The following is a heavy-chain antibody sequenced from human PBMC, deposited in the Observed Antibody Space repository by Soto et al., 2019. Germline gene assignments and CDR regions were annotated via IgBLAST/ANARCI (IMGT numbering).Heavy chain of an antibody. Sequence: ASVKVSCKASGYTFTTYGISWVRQAPGQGLEWMGWISAYNGNTNYAQKLQGRVTMTTDTSTSTAYMELRSLRSDDTAVYYCARAGYDYIWGSYRGYYYYYMDVWGKGTTVTVSS. CDR3: ARAGYDYIWGSYRGYYYYYMDV. CDR1: GYTFTTYG. CDR2: ISAYNGNT. J-gene: IGHJ6*03. V-gene: IGHV1-18*01. D-gene: IGHD3-16*02.